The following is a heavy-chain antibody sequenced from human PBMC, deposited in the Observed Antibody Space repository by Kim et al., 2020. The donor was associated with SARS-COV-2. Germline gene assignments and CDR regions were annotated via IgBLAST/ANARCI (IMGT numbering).Heavy chain of an antibody. CDR2: GGT. J-gene: IGHJ6*02. Sequence: GGTSYNPSLKSRVTISVDTSKNQFSLKLSSVTAADTAVYYCARDHYGMDVWGQGTTVTVSS. CDR3: ARDHYGMDV. V-gene: IGHV4-39*07.